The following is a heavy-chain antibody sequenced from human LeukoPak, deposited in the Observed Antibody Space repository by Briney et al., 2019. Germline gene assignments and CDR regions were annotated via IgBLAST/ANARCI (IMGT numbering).Heavy chain of an antibody. V-gene: IGHV1-18*01. D-gene: IGHD3-9*01. CDR3: ARGFRHYDILTGQFDY. J-gene: IGHJ4*02. Sequence: GASVKVSCKASGGTFSSYAISWVRQAPGQGLEWMGWISAYNGNTNYAQKLQGRVTMTTDTSTSTAYMELRSLRSDDTAVYYCARGFRHYDILTGQFDYWGQGTLVTVSS. CDR2: ISAYNGNT. CDR1: GGTFSSYA.